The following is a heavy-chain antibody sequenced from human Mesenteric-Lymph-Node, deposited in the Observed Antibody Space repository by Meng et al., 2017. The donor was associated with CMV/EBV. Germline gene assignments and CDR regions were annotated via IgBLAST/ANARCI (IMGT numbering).Heavy chain of an antibody. J-gene: IGHJ4*02. CDR1: FSNAW. D-gene: IGHD3-9*01. Sequence: FSNAWMSWVRQAPGKGLEWVGRIKSKTDGGTTDYAAPVKGRFTISRDDSKNTLYLQMNSLKTEDTAVYYCTTDRRYDILTGYYLFDYWGQGTLVTVSS. V-gene: IGHV3-15*01. CDR2: IKSKTDGGTT. CDR3: TTDRRYDILTGYYLFDY.